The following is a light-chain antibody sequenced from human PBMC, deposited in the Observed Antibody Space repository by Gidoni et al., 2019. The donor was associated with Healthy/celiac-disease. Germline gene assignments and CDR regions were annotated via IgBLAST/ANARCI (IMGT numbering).Light chain of an antibody. CDR3: QQRSNWPPET. V-gene: IGKV3-11*01. CDR2: DAS. J-gene: IGKJ1*01. CDR1: QSVSSY. Sequence: EIVLTKSPATLSLSPGERATLSCRASQSVSSYLAWYQPKPGQAPRLLIYDASNRATGIPARFSGSGSGTDFTLTISSLEPEDFAVYYCQQRSNWPPETFGQGTKVEIK.